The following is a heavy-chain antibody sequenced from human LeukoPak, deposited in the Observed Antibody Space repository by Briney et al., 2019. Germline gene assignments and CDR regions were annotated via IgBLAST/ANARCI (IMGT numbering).Heavy chain of an antibody. CDR3: ARHPGYYYGMDV. V-gene: IGHV4-39*01. CDR2: FFYGGST. D-gene: IGHD3-9*01. Sequence: SETLSLTCTVSGGSIRGTSYYWGWLRQPPGKGLEWIGNFFYGGSTYYTPSLKSRVTISVDTSKNEFSLKLSSVTAADTAVYYCARHPGYYYGMDVWGQGTTVTVSS. J-gene: IGHJ6*02. CDR1: GGSIRGTSYY.